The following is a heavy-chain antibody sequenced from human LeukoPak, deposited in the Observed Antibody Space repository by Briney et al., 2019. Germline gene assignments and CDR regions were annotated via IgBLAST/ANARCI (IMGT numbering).Heavy chain of an antibody. V-gene: IGHV4-59*01. CDR3: ARYYYDSSGYPKALWYFDL. CDR2: IYYSGST. CDR1: GGSISGYY. J-gene: IGHJ2*01. Sequence: SETLSLTCTVSGGSISGYYWSWIRQPPGKGLEWIGYIYYSGSTNYNPSLKSRVTISVDTSKNQFSLKLSSVTAADTAVYYCARYYYDSSGYPKALWYFDLWGRGTLVTVSS. D-gene: IGHD3-22*01.